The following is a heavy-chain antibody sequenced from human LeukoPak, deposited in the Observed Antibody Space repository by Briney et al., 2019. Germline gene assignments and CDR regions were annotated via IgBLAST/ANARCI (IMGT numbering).Heavy chain of an antibody. V-gene: IGHV3-21*01. CDR2: ISSSSSYI. D-gene: IGHD3-10*01. CDR3: ARRLGRGRFDP. J-gene: IGHJ5*02. Sequence: GGSLRLSCAASGFTFSSYSMNWVRQAPGKGLEWVSSISSSSSYIYYADSVKGRFTISRDNAKNSLYLQMNSLRAEDTAVYYCARRLGRGRFDPWGQGTLVTVSS. CDR1: GFTFSSYS.